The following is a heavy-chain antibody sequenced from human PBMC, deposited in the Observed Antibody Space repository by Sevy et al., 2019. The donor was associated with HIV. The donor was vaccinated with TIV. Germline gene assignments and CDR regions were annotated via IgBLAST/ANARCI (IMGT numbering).Heavy chain of an antibody. D-gene: IGHD3-22*01. V-gene: IGHV3-48*03. CDR2: ISSSGSTI. CDR3: ARDRRPDYYDSGGYVGGDAFDI. J-gene: IGHJ3*02. Sequence: GGSLRLSCAASGFTFSSYEMNWVRQAPGKGLEWVSYISSSGSTIYYADSVKGRFTISRDNAKNSLYLQMNSLRAEDTAVYYCARDRRPDYYDSGGYVGGDAFDIWGQGTMVTVSS. CDR1: GFTFSSYE.